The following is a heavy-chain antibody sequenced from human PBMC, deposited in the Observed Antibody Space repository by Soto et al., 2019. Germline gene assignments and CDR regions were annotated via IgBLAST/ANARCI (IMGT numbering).Heavy chain of an antibody. CDR1: GGSISSGGYY. V-gene: IGHV4-31*03. J-gene: IGHJ6*02. CDR3: ARVYYDSSGYYYYYYGMDV. CDR2: IYYSGST. D-gene: IGHD3-22*01. Sequence: QVQLQESGPGLVKPSQTLSLTCTVSGGSISSGGYYWSWIRQHPGKGLEWIGYIYYSGSTYYNPSXXSRVTISVDTXXIXFXXKLSSVTAADTAVYYCARVYYDSSGYYYYYYGMDVWGQGTTVTVSS.